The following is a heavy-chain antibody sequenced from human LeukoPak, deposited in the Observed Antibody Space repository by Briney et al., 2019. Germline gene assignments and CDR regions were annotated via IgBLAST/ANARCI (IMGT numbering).Heavy chain of an antibody. CDR2: IYYSGST. CDR3: AGLWSGYYDYFDY. V-gene: IGHV4-39*01. D-gene: IGHD3-3*01. Sequence: SETLSLTCTVSGGSISSSSYYWGWIRQPPGKGLEWIGSIYYSGSTYYNPSLKSRVTISVDTSKNQFSLKLSSVTAADTAVYYRAGLWSGYYDYFDYWGQGTLVTVSS. J-gene: IGHJ4*02. CDR1: GGSISSSSYY.